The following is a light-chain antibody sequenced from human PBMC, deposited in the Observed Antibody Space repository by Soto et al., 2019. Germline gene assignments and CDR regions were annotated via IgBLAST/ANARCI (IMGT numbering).Light chain of an antibody. V-gene: IGLV2-8*01. CDR1: SSDIGGYDY. CDR2: ELT. CDR3: SSYAGSNNVI. J-gene: IGLJ2*01. Sequence: QSALTQPPSASGSPGQSVTISCTGTSSDIGGYDYVSWFQHHPGRAPKLMIYELTKRSSGVPDRFSGSRSGNTASLTVSGLQAEDEADYYCSSYAGSNNVIFGGGTKVTVL.